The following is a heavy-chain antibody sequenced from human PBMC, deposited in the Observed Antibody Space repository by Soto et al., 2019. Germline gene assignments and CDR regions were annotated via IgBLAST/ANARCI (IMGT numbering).Heavy chain of an antibody. Sequence: ASVKVSCKASGYTFTGYQVHWVRQAPGQGLLWMGSVKPFNGVTNVAQKFQGRVTLTGDTANNTAYMELSRLTPDDTAVYFCAPALAPDYSNPSGSRCGPRDQRSLVTSSS. CDR1: GYTFTGYQ. CDR3: APALAPDYSNPSGSRCGP. V-gene: IGHV1-2*02. CDR2: VKPFNGVT. D-gene: IGHD6-19*01. J-gene: IGHJ4*02.